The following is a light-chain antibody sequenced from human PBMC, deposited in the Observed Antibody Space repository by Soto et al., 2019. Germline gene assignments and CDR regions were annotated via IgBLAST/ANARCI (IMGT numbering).Light chain of an antibody. CDR1: SSDVGSYNL. CDR2: EGS. J-gene: IGLJ2*01. V-gene: IGLV2-23*01. CDR3: CSYAGSSSVV. Sequence: QSALTQPASVSGSPGQSITISCTGTSSDVGSYNLVSWYQQHPGKAPKLMIYEGSKRPSGVSNRFSGSKSGNTASLTISGPQAEDEADYYCCSYAGSSSVVLGGGTQLTVL.